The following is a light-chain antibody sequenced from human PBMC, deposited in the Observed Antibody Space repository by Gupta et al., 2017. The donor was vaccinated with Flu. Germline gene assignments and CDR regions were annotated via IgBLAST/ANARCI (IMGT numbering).Light chain of an antibody. CDR2: EVS. CDR1: SSDVGGYNY. Sequence: QSALTQSAPVSGSPGQSITISCTGTSSDVGGYNYVSWYQQHPGKAPKLMIYEVSNRPSGVSNRFSGSKSGNTASLTISGLQAEDEADYYCSSYTSSSTWVFGGGTKLTVL. CDR3: SSYTSSSTWV. J-gene: IGLJ2*01. V-gene: IGLV2-14*01.